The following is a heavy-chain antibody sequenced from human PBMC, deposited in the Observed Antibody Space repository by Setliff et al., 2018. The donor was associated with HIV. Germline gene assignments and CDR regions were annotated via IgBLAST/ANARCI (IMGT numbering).Heavy chain of an antibody. J-gene: IGHJ4*02. CDR3: ARGGGPDTNFDS. CDR1: GETIRNGFYY. Sequence: ASETLSLTCTVPGETIRNGFYYWHWMRQPPGKGLEWIGSIYYSGSTRYKSSLKSRVTISVDTSKNQFSLRLSSVTAADTAVYYCARGGGPDTNFDSWGRGTLVTVSS. V-gene: IGHV4-39*07. CDR2: IYYSGST.